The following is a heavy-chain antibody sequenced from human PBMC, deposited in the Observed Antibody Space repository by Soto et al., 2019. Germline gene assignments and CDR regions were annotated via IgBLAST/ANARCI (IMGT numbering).Heavy chain of an antibody. J-gene: IGHJ6*02. D-gene: IGHD4-17*01. Sequence: ASVKVSCKASGYTFTSYDINWVRQATGQGLEWMGWMNPNSGNTGYAQKFQGRVTMTRNTSISTAYMELSSLRSEDTAVYYCARLVAYGDYPYYYYYGMDVWGQGTTVTGSS. CDR3: ARLVAYGDYPYYYYYGMDV. CDR1: GYTFTSYD. CDR2: MNPNSGNT. V-gene: IGHV1-8*01.